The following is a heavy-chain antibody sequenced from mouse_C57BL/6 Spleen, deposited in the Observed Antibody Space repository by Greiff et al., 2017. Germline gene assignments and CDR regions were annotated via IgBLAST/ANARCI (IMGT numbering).Heavy chain of an antibody. CDR2: ISSGNSTI. CDR1: GFPFSDYG. CDR3: ARRVITTVVNYAMDY. V-gene: IGHV5-17*01. Sequence: EVHLVASGGGLVKPGGSLTLSCAASGFPFSDYGMHWVRQAPEKGLEWVAYISSGNSTIYYADTVKGRFTISRDNAKNTLFLQMTSLRSEDTAMYYCARRVITTVVNYAMDYWGQGTSVTVSS. J-gene: IGHJ4*01. D-gene: IGHD1-1*01.